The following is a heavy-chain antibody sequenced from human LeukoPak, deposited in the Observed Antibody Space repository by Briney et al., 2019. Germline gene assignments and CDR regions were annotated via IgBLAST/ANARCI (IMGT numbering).Heavy chain of an antibody. D-gene: IGHD3-3*01. CDR3: APYEGLDY. CDR1: GFTFSSYE. Sequence: PGGSLRLSCAAFGFTFSSYEMNWVRQAPGKGLEWVSYISSIGSTIYYADSVKGRFTSSRDNAKNSLFLQMNSLRAEDTAVYYCAPYEGLDYWGQGTLVTVSS. CDR2: ISSIGSTI. J-gene: IGHJ4*02. V-gene: IGHV3-48*03.